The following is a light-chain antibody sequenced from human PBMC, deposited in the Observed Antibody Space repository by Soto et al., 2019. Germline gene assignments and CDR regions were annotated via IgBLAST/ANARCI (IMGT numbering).Light chain of an antibody. CDR2: AAS. V-gene: IGKV1-17*01. CDR3: LQHYDFPQT. Sequence: DIQMTQSPSSLSASVGDRVTITCRASQAIRTDLGWYQQKPGKAPKRLIYAASTLQSGVPSRFSGSGSGTEFTLTISSLQPEDSATYYCLQHYDFPQTFGQGTKV. J-gene: IGKJ1*01. CDR1: QAIRTD.